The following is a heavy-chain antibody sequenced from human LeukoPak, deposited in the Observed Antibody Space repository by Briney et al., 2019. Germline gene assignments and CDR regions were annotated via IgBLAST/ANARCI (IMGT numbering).Heavy chain of an antibody. D-gene: IGHD6-13*01. CDR3: ARGRYGSSLAAYYFDY. Sequence: GGSLRLSCAASGFTFSSYAMHWVRQAPGKGLEYVSAISSNGGSTYYANSVKGRFTISRDNSKNTLYLQMGSLRAEDMAVYYCARGRYGSSLAAYYFDYWGQGTLVTVSS. CDR2: ISSNGGST. CDR1: GFTFSSYA. V-gene: IGHV3-64*01. J-gene: IGHJ4*02.